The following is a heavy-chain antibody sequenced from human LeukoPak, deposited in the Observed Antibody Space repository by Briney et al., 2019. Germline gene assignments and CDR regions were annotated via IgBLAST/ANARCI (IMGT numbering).Heavy chain of an antibody. CDR1: GFTFSSYW. D-gene: IGHD1-26*01. V-gene: IGHV3-74*01. J-gene: IGHJ3*02. Sequence: GGSLRLSCAASGFTFSSYWMHWVRQAPGKGLVWVSRINSDGSRTSYADSVKGRFTISRDNGKNTLYLQMNSLRAEDTAVYYCAKDRNSGNYLDAFDIWGQGTMVTVSS. CDR2: INSDGSRT. CDR3: AKDRNSGNYLDAFDI.